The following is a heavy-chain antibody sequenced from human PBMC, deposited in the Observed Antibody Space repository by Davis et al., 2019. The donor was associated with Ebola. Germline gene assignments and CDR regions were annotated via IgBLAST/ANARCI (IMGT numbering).Heavy chain of an antibody. J-gene: IGHJ6*02. CDR2: ISSGGST. V-gene: IGHV3-53*01. D-gene: IGHD3-22*01. Sequence: PGGSLRLSCAASGFPVSSNSMSWVRQAPGKGLEWVSLISSGGSTYYADSVKGRFTISRDNSKNTLYLQMNSLRAEDTAVYYCAREGYYERYGMDVWGQGTTVTVSS. CDR1: GFPVSSNS. CDR3: AREGYYERYGMDV.